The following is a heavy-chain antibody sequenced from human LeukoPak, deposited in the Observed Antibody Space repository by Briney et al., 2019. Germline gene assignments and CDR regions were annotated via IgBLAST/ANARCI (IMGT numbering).Heavy chain of an antibody. CDR1: GFTFSSYS. CDR2: IKQDGSEK. CDR3: ARVEMATITD. Sequence: SGGSLRLSCAASGFTFSSYSMNWVRQAPGKGLEWVANIKQDGSEKYYVDSVKGRFTISRDNAKNSLYLQMNSLRAEDTAVYYCARVEMATITDWGQGTLVTVSS. J-gene: IGHJ4*02. V-gene: IGHV3-7*01. D-gene: IGHD5-24*01.